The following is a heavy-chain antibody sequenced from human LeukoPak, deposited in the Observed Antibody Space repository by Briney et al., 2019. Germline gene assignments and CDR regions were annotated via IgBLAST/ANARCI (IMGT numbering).Heavy chain of an antibody. J-gene: IGHJ4*02. Sequence: GESLKISCEGSRRSFTNYRIAWVRQMPGKGLEWMGIIYPGDSNTRYSPSFQGQVTISADKSISTAYLQWSSLKASDTAMYYCARGKTYYYDSSGYFSDYWGQGTLVTVSS. D-gene: IGHD3-22*01. CDR1: RRSFTNYR. V-gene: IGHV5-51*01. CDR3: ARGKTYYYDSSGYFSDY. CDR2: IYPGDSNT.